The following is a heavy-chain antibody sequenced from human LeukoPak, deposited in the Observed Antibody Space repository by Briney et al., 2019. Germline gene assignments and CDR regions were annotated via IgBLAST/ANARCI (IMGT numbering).Heavy chain of an antibody. CDR3: FSYELDY. CDR2: ISWNSGSI. D-gene: IGHD3-10*01. Sequence: PGGSLRLSCAASGFTFDDYAMHWVRQAPGKGLEWVSGISWNSGSIGYADSVKGRFTVSRDNAKNSLYLQMNSLRAEDTALYYCFSYELDYWGQGTLVTVSS. J-gene: IGHJ4*02. V-gene: IGHV3-9*01. CDR1: GFTFDDYA.